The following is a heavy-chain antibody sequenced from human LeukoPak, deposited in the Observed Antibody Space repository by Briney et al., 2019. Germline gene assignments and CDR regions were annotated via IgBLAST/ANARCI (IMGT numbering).Heavy chain of an antibody. CDR3: ARGPGRARGVRRGWYYFDY. V-gene: IGHV4-34*01. CDR1: GGSFSGYY. D-gene: IGHD3-10*01. Sequence: PSETLSLTCAVYGGSFSGYYWSWLRQTPGKGLEWIGEINHSGSTNYNPSLKSRVTIPVDTSKNQFSLKLSSVTAADTAVYYCARGPGRARGVRRGWYYFDYWGQGTLVTVSS. J-gene: IGHJ4*02. CDR2: INHSGST.